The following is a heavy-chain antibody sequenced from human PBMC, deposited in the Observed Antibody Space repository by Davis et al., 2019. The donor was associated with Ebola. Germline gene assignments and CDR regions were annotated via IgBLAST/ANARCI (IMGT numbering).Heavy chain of an antibody. CDR3: ARDYLFAFDS. CDR2: INTRGDAR. D-gene: IGHD3-16*02. J-gene: IGHJ4*02. CDR1: GFTFTSYS. Sequence: PGGSLRLSCVTSGFTFTSYSFNWVRQTPGKGLEWIAHINTRGDARVYTDSVKGRFTISRDGATNSLSLQMDALKYEDTAVYYCARDYLFAFDSWGQGTPVTVSS. V-gene: IGHV3-48*02.